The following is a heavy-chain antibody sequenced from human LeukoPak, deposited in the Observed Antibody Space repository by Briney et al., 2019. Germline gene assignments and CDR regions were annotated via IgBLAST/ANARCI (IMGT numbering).Heavy chain of an antibody. J-gene: IGHJ4*02. CDR1: GGSIGRYH. CDR3: ARQVLHTAMDY. V-gene: IGHV4-39*01. D-gene: IGHD5-18*01. Sequence: SETLSLTCTVSGGSIGRYHWDWIRQPPGKGLEWIGSIYDNGSTYYSPSLKSRVTISVDTSKNQFSLRLNSVTAADTAVYYCARQVLHTAMDYWGQGTLVSVSS. CDR2: IYDNGST.